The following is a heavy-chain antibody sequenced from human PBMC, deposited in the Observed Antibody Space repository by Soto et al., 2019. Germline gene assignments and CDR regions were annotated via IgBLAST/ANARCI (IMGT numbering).Heavy chain of an antibody. Sequence: PSETLSLTCAVYGGSFSGYYWSWIRQPPGKGLEWIGEINHSGSTNYNPSLKSRVTISVDTSKNQFSLKLSSVTAADTAVYYCASEVWSSSRHRVYWGQGTLVTVSS. D-gene: IGHD6-13*01. CDR1: GGSFSGYY. CDR3: ASEVWSSSRHRVY. CDR2: INHSGST. V-gene: IGHV4-34*01. J-gene: IGHJ4*02.